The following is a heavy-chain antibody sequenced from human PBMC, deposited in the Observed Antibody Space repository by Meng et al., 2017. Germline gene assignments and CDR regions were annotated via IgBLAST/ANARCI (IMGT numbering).Heavy chain of an antibody. D-gene: IGHD2-15*01. CDR2: ISSNGGST. CDR3: ARYACSGGSCYADY. CDR1: GFTFSSYA. J-gene: IGHJ4*02. Sequence: LSLTCAASGFTFSSYAMHWVRQAPGKGLEYVSAISSNGGSTYYANSVKGRFTISRDNSKNTLYLQMGSLRAEDMAVYYCARYACSGGSCYADYWGQGTLVTVSS. V-gene: IGHV3-64*01.